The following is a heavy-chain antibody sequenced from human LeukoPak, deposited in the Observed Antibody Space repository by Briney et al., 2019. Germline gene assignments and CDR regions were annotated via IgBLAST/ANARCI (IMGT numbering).Heavy chain of an antibody. D-gene: IGHD6-13*01. CDR1: DFTFSDYG. Sequence: GGSLRLSCAASDFTFSDYGMHWVRQAPGKGLEWVAFIRFDGGNEIYGDSVKGRFTISRDDSKDTLYLQMNSLSAEDTAVYFCAKAGYSISWYYLDFWGQGTLVTVSS. CDR2: IRFDGGNE. V-gene: IGHV3-30*02. CDR3: AKAGYSISWYYLDF. J-gene: IGHJ4*02.